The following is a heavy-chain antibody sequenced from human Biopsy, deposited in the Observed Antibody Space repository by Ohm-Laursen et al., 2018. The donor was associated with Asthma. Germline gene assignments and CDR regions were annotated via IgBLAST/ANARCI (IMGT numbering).Heavy chain of an antibody. CDR3: ARAVDYSHYYGIDV. CDR2: ISVYNGNT. D-gene: IGHD3-10*01. J-gene: IGHJ6*02. CDR1: GYTFNSAG. Sequence: ASVKVSCKTSGYTFNSAGITWVRQAPGQGLEWMGWISVYNGNTKVAQKLQDRVTMITDTSTSTAYMELRSLRSDDTALYFCARAVDYSHYYGIDVWGQGTTVTVS. V-gene: IGHV1-18*01.